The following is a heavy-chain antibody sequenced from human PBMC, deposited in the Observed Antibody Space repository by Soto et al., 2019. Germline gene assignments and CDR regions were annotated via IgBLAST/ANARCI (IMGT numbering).Heavy chain of an antibody. J-gene: IGHJ6*02. Sequence: LPTLSLTCAISGDSVSSNSAAWNWIRQSPSRDLEWLGRTYYRSKWYNDYAVSVKSRITINPDTSKNQFSLQLNSVTPEDTAVYYCARDYYGSGSYYKADYYYGMDVWGQGTTVTVSS. CDR1: GDSVSSNSAA. CDR2: TYYRSKWYN. V-gene: IGHV6-1*01. CDR3: ARDYYGSGSYYKADYYYGMDV. D-gene: IGHD3-10*01.